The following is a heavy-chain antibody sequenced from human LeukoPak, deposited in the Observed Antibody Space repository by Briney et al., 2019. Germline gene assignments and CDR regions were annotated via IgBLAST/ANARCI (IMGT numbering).Heavy chain of an antibody. D-gene: IGHD5-18*01. J-gene: IGHJ3*02. V-gene: IGHV4-38-2*02. CDR1: GYSISSGYY. Sequence: SETLSLTCTVSGYSISSGYYWGWIRQPPGKGLEWIGSIYHSGSTYYNPSLKSRVTISVDTSKNQFSLKLSSVTAADTAVYYCARERVQLWSNGGAFDIWGQGTMVTVSS. CDR3: ARERVQLWSNGGAFDI. CDR2: IYHSGST.